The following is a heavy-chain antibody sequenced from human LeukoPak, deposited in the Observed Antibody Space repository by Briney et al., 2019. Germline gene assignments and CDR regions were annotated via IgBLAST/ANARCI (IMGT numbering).Heavy chain of an antibody. J-gene: IGHJ3*02. CDR1: GGSISSYY. Sequence: SETLSLTCTVSGGSISSYYWSWIRLPPGKGLEWIGYLSESGNTNYSPSLKSRVTIFGDTSKNQFFLKLSSVTAADTAVYYCARARYVNSFYAFDIWGQGTLVTVSS. CDR3: ARARYVNSFYAFDI. D-gene: IGHD3-9*01. CDR2: LSESGNT. V-gene: IGHV4-59*01.